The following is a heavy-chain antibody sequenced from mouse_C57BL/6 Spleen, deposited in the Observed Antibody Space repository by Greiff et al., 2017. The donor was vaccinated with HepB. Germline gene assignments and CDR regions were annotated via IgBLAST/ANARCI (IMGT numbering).Heavy chain of an antibody. V-gene: IGHV1-52*01. CDR1: GYTFTSYW. D-gene: IGHD1-1*01. CDR2: IDPSDSET. CDR3: ARSAYYYGSSYYAMDY. Sequence: QVQLQQPGAELVRPGSSVKLSCKASGYTFTSYWMHWVKQRPIQGLEWIGNIDPSDSETHYNQKFKDKATLTVDKSSSTAYMQLSSLTSEVSAVYYCARSAYYYGSSYYAMDYLGQGTSVTVSS. J-gene: IGHJ4*01.